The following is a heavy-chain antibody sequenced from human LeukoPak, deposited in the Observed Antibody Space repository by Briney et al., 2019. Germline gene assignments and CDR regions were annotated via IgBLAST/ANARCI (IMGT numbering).Heavy chain of an antibody. Sequence: PGGSLRLSCAASGFTFSSYAMHWVRQAPGKGLEWVAVISYDGSNKYYADSVKGRFTISRDNSKNTLYLQMNSLRAEDTAVYYCARDPGRYSGYAGCWFDPWGQGTLVTVSS. V-gene: IGHV3-30*04. CDR2: ISYDGSNK. D-gene: IGHD5-12*01. J-gene: IGHJ5*02. CDR1: GFTFSSYA. CDR3: ARDPGRYSGYAGCWFDP.